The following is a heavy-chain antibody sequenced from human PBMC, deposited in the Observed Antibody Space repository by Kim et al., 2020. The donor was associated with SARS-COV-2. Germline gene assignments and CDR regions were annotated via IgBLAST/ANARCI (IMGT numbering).Heavy chain of an antibody. CDR3: VRDLTYDYSY. Sequence: ANSVRARFPGSRDNSKNMLYLQMNALRAEDTAVYYCVRDLTYDYSYWGQGTLVTVSS. D-gene: IGHD2-21*01. J-gene: IGHJ4*02. V-gene: IGHV3-33*01.